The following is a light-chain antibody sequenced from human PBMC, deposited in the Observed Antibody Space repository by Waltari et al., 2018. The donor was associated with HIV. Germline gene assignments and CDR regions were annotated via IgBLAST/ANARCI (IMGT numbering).Light chain of an antibody. CDR2: DDT. CDR1: QIRSKS. V-gene: IGLV3-21*02. CDR3: QVWDSSIEVV. J-gene: IGLJ3*02. Sequence: SYVLTQPPSVSVAPGQTARITCGGNQIRSKSVHWYQQKPGQAPVLVVDDDTDRPSGILERFPGPNPGNPATLAISRVEAVDEADYYCQVWDSSIEVVFGGGTRLTVL.